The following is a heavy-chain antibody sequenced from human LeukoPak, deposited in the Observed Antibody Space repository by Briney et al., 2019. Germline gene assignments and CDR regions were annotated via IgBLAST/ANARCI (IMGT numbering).Heavy chain of an antibody. V-gene: IGHV5-51*04. CDR1: GYSFTNYW. J-gene: IGHJ6*03. Sequence: GESLKISCKGSGYSFTNYWIGWVRQMPGKGLEWMGIIYPGDSDTRYSPSFQGQVTVSADKPISTAYLQWSSLKASDTAMYYCARGPYCSTASCLSPYYYYYMDVWGKGTTVTVSS. CDR2: IYPGDSDT. CDR3: ARGPYCSTASCLSPYYYYYMDV. D-gene: IGHD2-2*01.